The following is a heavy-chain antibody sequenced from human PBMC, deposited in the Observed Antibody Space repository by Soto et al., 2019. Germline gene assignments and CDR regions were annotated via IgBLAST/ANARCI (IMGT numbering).Heavy chain of an antibody. CDR2: INPSGGGT. Sequence: QVQLVQSGTEVKKPGASVKVSCKTSGYTFAIYYIHWVRQAPGQGLEWMGIINPSGGGTNYAQKFQGRVTMTRDTPTSTLYMELSSLRSEDTAVYYCARAVVSTTGWAFDIWGQGTVVTVSS. CDR3: ARAVVSTTGWAFDI. CDR1: GYTFAIYY. V-gene: IGHV1-46*03. J-gene: IGHJ3*02. D-gene: IGHD2-15*01.